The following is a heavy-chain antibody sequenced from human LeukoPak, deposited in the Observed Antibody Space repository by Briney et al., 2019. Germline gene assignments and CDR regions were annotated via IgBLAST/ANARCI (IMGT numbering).Heavy chain of an antibody. Sequence: SETLSLTCAVSGASITSSHWWSWARQPPGKGLEWIGEIHDSGTTNYKPSLKSRVTMSLDKSNNQISLNLRSMTAADTAVYYCARHSTGDCSGSSCPFYFDYWGQGILVTLSS. D-gene: IGHD2-15*01. V-gene: IGHV4-4*02. CDR1: GASITSSHW. CDR3: ARHSTGDCSGSSCPFYFDY. CDR2: IHDSGTT. J-gene: IGHJ4*02.